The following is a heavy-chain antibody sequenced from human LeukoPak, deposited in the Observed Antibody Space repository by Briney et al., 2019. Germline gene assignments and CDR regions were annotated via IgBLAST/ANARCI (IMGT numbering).Heavy chain of an antibody. CDR2: IRYDGSNK. CDR1: GFTFSSYG. Sequence: GGSLRLSCAASGFTFSSYGMHWVRQAPGKGLEWVAFIRYDGSNKYYADSVKGRFTISRDNSKNTLYLQMNSLRAGDTAVYYCAKDRIAVAGTGVDLDYWGQGTLVTVSS. D-gene: IGHD6-19*01. CDR3: AKDRIAVAGTGVDLDY. V-gene: IGHV3-30*02. J-gene: IGHJ4*02.